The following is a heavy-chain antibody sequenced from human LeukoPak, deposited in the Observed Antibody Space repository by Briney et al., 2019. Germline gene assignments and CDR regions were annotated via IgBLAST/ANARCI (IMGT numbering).Heavy chain of an antibody. D-gene: IGHD5-18*01. V-gene: IGHV3-30-3*01. J-gene: IGHJ3*02. CDR2: ISYDGSNK. CDR1: GFTFSSYW. CDR3: ARTYSYGIKWGAFDI. Sequence: GGSLRLSCAGSGFTFSSYWMTWVRQAPGKGLEWVAVISYDGSNKYYADSVKGRFTISRDNSKNTLYLQMNSLRAEDTAVYYCARTYSYGIKWGAFDIWGQGTMVTVSS.